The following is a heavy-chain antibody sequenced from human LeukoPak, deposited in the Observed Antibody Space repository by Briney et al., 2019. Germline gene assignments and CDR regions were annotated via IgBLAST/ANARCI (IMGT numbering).Heavy chain of an antibody. D-gene: IGHD2/OR15-2a*01. CDR2: IRNDGSGI. CDR1: GFNFINTW. J-gene: IGHJ6*03. CDR3: AKDGSMPWGYYMDV. V-gene: IGHV3-74*01. Sequence: GGSLRLSCAASGFNFINTWMHWVRQAPGKGLVWVARIRNDGSGIIYAVSVKGRFTISRDNARNTLYLQMNSLRAEDTAVYYCAKDGSMPWGYYMDVWGKGTTVTISS.